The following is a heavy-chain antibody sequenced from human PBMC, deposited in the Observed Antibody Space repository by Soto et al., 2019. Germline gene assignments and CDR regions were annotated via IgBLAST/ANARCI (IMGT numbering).Heavy chain of an antibody. CDR3: LRGNSGYGNFDY. Sequence: GSLRLSCAASGFTFSSYWMHWVRQAPGKGLVWVSRIKGDGSETNYADSVKGRFTISRDNAKNTLYLQLNSLRAEDTAVYYCLRGNSGYGNFDYWGQGTRVTVSS. CDR1: GFTFSSYW. J-gene: IGHJ4*02. D-gene: IGHD5-12*01. CDR2: IKGDGSET. V-gene: IGHV3-74*01.